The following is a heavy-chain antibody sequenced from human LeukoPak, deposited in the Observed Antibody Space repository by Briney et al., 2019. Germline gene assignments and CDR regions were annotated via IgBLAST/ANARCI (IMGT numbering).Heavy chain of an antibody. CDR2: IYTSGST. V-gene: IGHV4-61*02. J-gene: IGHJ4*02. CDR1: GYSISSGSYY. Sequence: SETLSLTCTVSGYSISSGSYYWSWIRQPAGKGLEWIGRIYTSGSTNYNPSLKSRVTISVDTSKNQFSLKLSSVTAADTAVYYCASLGATKRGWVDWGQGTLVTVSS. CDR3: ASLGATKRGWVD. D-gene: IGHD1-26*01.